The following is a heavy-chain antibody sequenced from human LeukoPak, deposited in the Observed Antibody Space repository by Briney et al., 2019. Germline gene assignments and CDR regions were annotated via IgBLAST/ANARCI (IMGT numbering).Heavy chain of an antibody. CDR3: ARPERGYSYGYQSPFDY. Sequence: GGSLRLSCAASGFTFSSYAMSWVRQAPGKGLEWVSAISGSGGSTYYADSVRGRFTISRDNSKNTLYLQMNSLRAEDTAVYYCARPERGYSYGYQSPFDYWGQGTLVTVSS. CDR2: ISGSGGST. D-gene: IGHD5-18*01. V-gene: IGHV3-23*01. J-gene: IGHJ4*02. CDR1: GFTFSSYA.